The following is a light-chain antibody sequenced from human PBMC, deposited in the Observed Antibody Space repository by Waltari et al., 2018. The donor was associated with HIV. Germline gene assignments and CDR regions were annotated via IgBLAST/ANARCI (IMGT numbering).Light chain of an antibody. V-gene: IGLV7-46*01. Sequence: QAVVTQEPSLTVSPGGTVTLTCGSSTGAVTSGHYPFWFQQKPGQAPRTLIYDPTNRCSWTPARFSASLLGGKAALTLSGAQPEDEAVYYCLLSYSGLRVFGGGARLTVL. CDR2: DPT. CDR1: TGAVTSGHY. CDR3: LLSYSGLRV. J-gene: IGLJ3*02.